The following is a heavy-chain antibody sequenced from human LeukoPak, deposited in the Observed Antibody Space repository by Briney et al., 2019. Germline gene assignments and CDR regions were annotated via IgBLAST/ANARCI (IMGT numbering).Heavy chain of an antibody. V-gene: IGHV1-46*01. CDR3: ARGSIVVVTDPEYFQY. Sequence: ASVKVSCKASGYTFTNYYMHWVRLAPGQGLEWMGMINPSGGSTSYAQKFQGRVTMTRDTSTSTVYMELSSLRSEDTAVYYCARGSIVVVTDPEYFQYWGQGTLVTVSS. CDR2: INPSGGST. J-gene: IGHJ1*01. D-gene: IGHD2-21*02. CDR1: GYTFTNYY.